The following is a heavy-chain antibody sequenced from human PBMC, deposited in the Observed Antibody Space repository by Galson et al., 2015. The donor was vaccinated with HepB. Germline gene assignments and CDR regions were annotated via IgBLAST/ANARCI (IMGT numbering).Heavy chain of an antibody. CDR1: GFTFSSYA. CDR3: ARKGGLDLGGFDY. V-gene: IGHV3-23*01. D-gene: IGHD3-16*01. Sequence: SLRLSCAASGFTFSSYAMSWVRQAPGQGLEWVSAISGSGGSTYYADSVKGRFTISRDNSKNTLYLQMNSLRAEDTAVYYCARKGGLDLGGFDYWGQGTLVTVSS. CDR2: ISGSGGST. J-gene: IGHJ4*02.